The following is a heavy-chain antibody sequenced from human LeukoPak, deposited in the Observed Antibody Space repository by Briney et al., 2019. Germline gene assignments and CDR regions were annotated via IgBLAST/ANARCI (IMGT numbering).Heavy chain of an antibody. D-gene: IGHD5-12*01. CDR1: GFTFSSYA. CDR2: ISYDGSNK. J-gene: IGHJ4*02. CDR3: ARAATIIRNYFDY. V-gene: IGHV3-30-3*01. Sequence: GRSLRLSCAASGFTFSSYAMHWVRQAPGKGLEWVAVISYDGSNKYYADSVKGRFTISRDNSKNTLYLQMNSLRAEDTAVYYCARAATIIRNYFDYWGQGTLVTVSS.